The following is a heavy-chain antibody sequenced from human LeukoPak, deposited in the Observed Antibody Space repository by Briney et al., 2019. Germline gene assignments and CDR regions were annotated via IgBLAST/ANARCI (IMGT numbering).Heavy chain of an antibody. D-gene: IGHD6-19*01. CDR3: ARVSSIAVAGETDY. V-gene: IGHV4-59*08. Sequence: SETLSLTCTVSGGSISGYYWSWIRQPPGKGLEWIGYIDYSGSTNYNPSLKSRVTISVDTSKNQFSLKLSSVTAADTAVYYCARVSSIAVAGETDYWGQGTLVTVSS. CDR1: GGSISGYY. J-gene: IGHJ4*02. CDR2: IDYSGST.